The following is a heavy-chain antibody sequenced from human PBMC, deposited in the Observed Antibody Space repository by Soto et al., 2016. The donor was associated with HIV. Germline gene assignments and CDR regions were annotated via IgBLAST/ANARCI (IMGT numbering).Heavy chain of an antibody. CDR2: ISGSGGTT. V-gene: IGHV3-23*01. J-gene: IGHJ6*03. CDR3: AKASGKLRIYYYYMDV. CDR1: GITFSTYA. Sequence: EVQLLESGGGLVRPGGSLRLSSVVSGITFSTYAMTWVRQAPGKGLEWVSGISGSGGTTLYADSVKGRFTISRDNSKNTLYLQMKNLRADDTAVYYCAKASGKLRIYYYYMDVWGKGTTVTVSS. D-gene: IGHD3-3*01.